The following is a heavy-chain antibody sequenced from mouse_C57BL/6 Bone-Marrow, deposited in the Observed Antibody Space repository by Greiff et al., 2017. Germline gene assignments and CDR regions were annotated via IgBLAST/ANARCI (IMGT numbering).Heavy chain of an antibody. V-gene: IGHV1-22*01. D-gene: IGHD2-4*01. CDR3: ARWDDYPAWFAY. CDR1: GYTFTDYN. Sequence: VQLQQSGPELVKPGASVKMSCKASGYTFTDYNMHWVKQSHGKSLEWIGYINPNNGGTSYNQKFKGKATLTVNKSSSTAYMELRSLTSEDSAVYYCARWDDYPAWFAYWGQGTLVTVSA. J-gene: IGHJ3*01. CDR2: INPNNGGT.